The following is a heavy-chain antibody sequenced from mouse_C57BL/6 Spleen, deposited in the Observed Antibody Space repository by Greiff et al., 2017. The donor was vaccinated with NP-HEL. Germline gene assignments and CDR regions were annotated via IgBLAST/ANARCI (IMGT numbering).Heavy chain of an antibody. V-gene: IGHV1-54*01. J-gene: IGHJ4*01. CDR3: ARLATVGAMDY. D-gene: IGHD1-1*01. CDR1: GYAFTNYL. CDR2: INPGSGGT. Sequence: VQLQQSGAELVRPGTSVKVSCTASGYAFTNYLIEWVKQRPGQGLEWIGVINPGSGGTNYKEKFKGKATLTADNSSSTAYMQLSSLTSEDSAVYCCARLATVGAMDYWGQGTSVTVSS.